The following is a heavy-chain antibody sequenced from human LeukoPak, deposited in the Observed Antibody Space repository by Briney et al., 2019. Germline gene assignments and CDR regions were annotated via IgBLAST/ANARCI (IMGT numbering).Heavy chain of an antibody. CDR2: IIPVFGTA. J-gene: IGHJ4*02. Sequence: GASVKVSCKASGGTFSSYAISWVRQAPGQGLEWMGGIIPVFGTANYAQKFQGRVTITADKSTSTAYMELSSLRSEDTAVYYCARGGYCSGGSCYFDYWGQGTLVTVSS. CDR3: ARGGYCSGGSCYFDY. CDR1: GGTFSSYA. D-gene: IGHD2-15*01. V-gene: IGHV1-69*06.